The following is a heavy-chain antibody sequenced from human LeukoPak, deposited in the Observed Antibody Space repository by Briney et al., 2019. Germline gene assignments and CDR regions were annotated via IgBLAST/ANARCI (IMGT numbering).Heavy chain of an antibody. CDR2: VHLSAAS. D-gene: IGHD3-3*01. V-gene: IGHV4-4*02. CDR3: TRGSGAFAPFGF. CDR1: GGSIITTNW. Sequence: SETLSLTCAVSGGSIITTNWWCCVRQPPGKGLEWIANVHLSAASNYNPSLKRRVNMSIDKPKNPLSLELTSVTAAAPAIYHCTRGSGAFAPFGFGGEGTLVTVP. J-gene: IGHJ4*02.